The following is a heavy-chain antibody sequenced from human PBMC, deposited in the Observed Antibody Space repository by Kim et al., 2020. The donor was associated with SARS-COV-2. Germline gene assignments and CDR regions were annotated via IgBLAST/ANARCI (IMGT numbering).Heavy chain of an antibody. D-gene: IGHD6-19*01. J-gene: IGHJ3*02. CDR2: IKQDGNKK. Sequence: GGSLRLSCAASGFTFSSYWMTWVRQAPGKGLEWVANIKQDGNKKYYVDSVKGRFTISRDNSKNSLYLQMNSLRAEDTAVYYCARDGDLYSSGMDSFYIWG. CDR1: GFTFSSYW. CDR3: ARDGDLYSSGMDSFYI. V-gene: IGHV3-7*01.